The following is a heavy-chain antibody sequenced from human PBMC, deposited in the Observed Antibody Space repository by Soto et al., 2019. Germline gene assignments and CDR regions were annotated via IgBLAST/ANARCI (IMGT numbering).Heavy chain of an antibody. Sequence: QVQLVESGGGVVQPGRSLRLSCGASGFNFSSYGMHWVRQAPGKGLEWVAVISYDGNNKDYADSVKGRFTISRDNSKNTLYLQMNGLRAEDTAVFYCAKGLVGYVFGVQDYYFGMDVWGQGTTVTVSS. D-gene: IGHD1-26*01. CDR3: AKGLVGYVFGVQDYYFGMDV. J-gene: IGHJ6*02. V-gene: IGHV3-30*18. CDR1: GFNFSSYG. CDR2: ISYDGNNK.